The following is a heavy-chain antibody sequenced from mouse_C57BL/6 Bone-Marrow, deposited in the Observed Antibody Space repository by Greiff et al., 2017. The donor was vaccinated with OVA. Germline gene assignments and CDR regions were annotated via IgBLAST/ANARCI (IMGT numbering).Heavy chain of an antibody. CDR3: ARRGLRRGYAMDY. J-gene: IGHJ4*01. D-gene: IGHD2-4*01. Sequence: QVQLQQPGAELVKPGASVKLSCKASGYTFTSYWMHWVKQRPGQGLEWIGMIHPNSGSTNYNEKFKSKATLTVDKSSSTDYMQLSSLTSEDSAVYYCARRGLRRGYAMDYWGQGTSVTVSS. CDR2: IHPNSGST. CDR1: GYTFTSYW. V-gene: IGHV1-64*01.